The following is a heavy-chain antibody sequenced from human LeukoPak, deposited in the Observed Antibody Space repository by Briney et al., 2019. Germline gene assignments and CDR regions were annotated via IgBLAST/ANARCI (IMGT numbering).Heavy chain of an antibody. J-gene: IGHJ4*02. Sequence: ASVNVSCKASGYTFTSYYMHWVRQAPGQGLEWMGIINPSGGSTSYAQKFQGRVTMTRDTSTSTVYMELGSLRSEDTAVYYCARVRRPFTPFDYWGQGTLVTVSS. CDR1: GYTFTSYY. CDR3: ARVRRPFTPFDY. CDR2: INPSGGST. V-gene: IGHV1-46*01.